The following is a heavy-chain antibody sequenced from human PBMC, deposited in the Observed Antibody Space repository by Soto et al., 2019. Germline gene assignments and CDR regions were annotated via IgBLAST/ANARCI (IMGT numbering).Heavy chain of an antibody. J-gene: IGHJ6*02. CDR3: ARSSGYCSGGSCYSDYYGMDV. D-gene: IGHD2-15*01. Sequence: SGPTLVNPTQTLTLTCTFSGFSLSTSGVGVGWIRQPPGKALEWLALIYWNDDKRYSPSLKSRLTITKDTSKNQVVLTMTNMDPVDTATYYCARSSGYCSGGSCYSDYYGMDVWGQGTTVTVSS. CDR1: GFSLSTSGVG. CDR2: IYWNDDK. V-gene: IGHV2-5*01.